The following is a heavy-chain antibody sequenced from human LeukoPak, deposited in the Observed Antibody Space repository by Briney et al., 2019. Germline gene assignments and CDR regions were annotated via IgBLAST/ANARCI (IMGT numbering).Heavy chain of an antibody. V-gene: IGHV3-33*01. CDR2: IWYDGSNK. CDR1: GFTFSSYG. CDR3: AREVAVAGRTGYFDL. J-gene: IGHJ2*01. Sequence: GGSLRLSCAASGFTFSSYGMHWVRQAPGKGLEWVAVIWYDGSNKYYADSVKGRFTISRDNSKNTLYLQMNSLRAEDMAVYYCAREVAVAGRTGYFDLWGRGTLVTVSS. D-gene: IGHD6-19*01.